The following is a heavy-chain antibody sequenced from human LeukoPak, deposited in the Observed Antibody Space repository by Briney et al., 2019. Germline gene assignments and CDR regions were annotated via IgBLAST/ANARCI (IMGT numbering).Heavy chain of an antibody. CDR2: ISWNSGSI. V-gene: IGHV3-9*01. J-gene: IGHJ4*02. CDR1: GFTFDDYA. Sequence: PGRSLRLSCAASGFTFDDYAMHWVRQAPGKGLEWVSGISWNSGSIGYADSVKGRFTISRDNAKNSLYLQMNSLRAEDTALYYCAKGLNDDFWSGSLRGLDYWGQGTLVTVSS. CDR3: AKGLNDDFWSGSLRGLDY. D-gene: IGHD3-3*01.